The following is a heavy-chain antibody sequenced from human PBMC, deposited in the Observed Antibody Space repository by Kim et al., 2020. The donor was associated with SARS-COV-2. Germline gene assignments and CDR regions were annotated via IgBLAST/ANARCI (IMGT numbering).Heavy chain of an antibody. V-gene: IGHV3-33*05. CDR3: ARDGSGSFNRHFDY. CDR2: ISFDGSNK. J-gene: IGHJ4*02. Sequence: GGSLRLSCAASGFTFTSFTMHWVRQAPGKGLEWVALISFDGSNKFYADSVKGRFTISRDNSKNTLYLQMNSLRAEDTAVYYCARDGSGSFNRHFDYWGQGTLVTVSS. CDR1: GFTFTSFT. D-gene: IGHD3-10*01.